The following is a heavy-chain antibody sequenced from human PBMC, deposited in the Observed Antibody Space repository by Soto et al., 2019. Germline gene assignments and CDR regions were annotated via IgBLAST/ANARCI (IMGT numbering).Heavy chain of an antibody. CDR3: ARGVPYCSGGSCYSYWFDP. Sequence: QVQLQQWGAGLLKPSETLSLTCAVYGGSFSGYYWSWIRQPPGKGLEWIGEINHSGSTNYNPSLKSRVTISVDTSKNQFSVKLSSVTAADTAVYYCARGVPYCSGGSCYSYWFDPWGQGTLVTVSS. CDR1: GGSFSGYY. V-gene: IGHV4-34*01. J-gene: IGHJ5*02. D-gene: IGHD2-15*01. CDR2: INHSGST.